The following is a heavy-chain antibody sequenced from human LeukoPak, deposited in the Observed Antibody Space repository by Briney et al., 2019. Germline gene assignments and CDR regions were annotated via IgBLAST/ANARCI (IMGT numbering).Heavy chain of an antibody. CDR1: GYTFTGYY. D-gene: IGHD3-16*01. V-gene: IGHV1-2*02. CDR3: ARDSTFGGGQYYMDV. Sequence: ASVKVSCKASGYTFTGYYMHWVRQAPGQGLEWMGWINPNSGGTNCAQKFQGRVTMTRDMSTSTVYMELSSLRSEDTAVYYCARDSTFGGGQYYMDVWGKGTTVTVSS. J-gene: IGHJ6*03. CDR2: INPNSGGT.